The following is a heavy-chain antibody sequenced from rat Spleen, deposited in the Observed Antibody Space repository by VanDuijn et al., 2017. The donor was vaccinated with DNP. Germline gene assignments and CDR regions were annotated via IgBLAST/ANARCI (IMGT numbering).Heavy chain of an antibody. Sequence: EVQLVESGGGLVQPGRSLKLSCAASGFTFSDYNMAWVRQAPKKGLEWVATISYDGSSTYYRDSVKGQFTISRDNAKSTLYLQMDSSRSEDTATYYCARQDYDGYYPDYWGQGVMVTVSS. J-gene: IGHJ2*01. V-gene: IGHV5-7*01. CDR2: ISYDGSST. CDR3: ARQDYDGYYPDY. CDR1: GFTFSDYN. D-gene: IGHD1-12*03.